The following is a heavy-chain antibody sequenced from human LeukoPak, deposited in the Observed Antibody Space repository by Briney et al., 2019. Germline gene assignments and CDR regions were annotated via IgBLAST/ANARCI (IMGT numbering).Heavy chain of an antibody. Sequence: SETLSLTCTVSGGSISSSSYYWGWIRQPPGKGLEWIGSIYYSGSTYYNPSLKSRVTISVDTSKNQFSLKLSSVTAADTAVYYCATLSLIAAAGTWGQGTLVAVSS. J-gene: IGHJ4*02. CDR3: ATLSLIAAAGT. CDR2: IYYSGST. CDR1: GGSISSSSYY. D-gene: IGHD6-13*01. V-gene: IGHV4-39*01.